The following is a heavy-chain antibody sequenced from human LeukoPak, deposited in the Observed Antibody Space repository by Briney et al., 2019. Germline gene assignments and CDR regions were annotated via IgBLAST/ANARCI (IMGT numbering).Heavy chain of an antibody. Sequence: PGGSLRLSCAASGFTFSNYAMSWVRQAPGKGLEWVSSISSDSNYIYYADSVKGRFTISRDNAWNSLYLQMNSLRAEDTAVYYCARKENILTGYYDHWGQGTLVTVSS. CDR2: ISSDSNYI. CDR1: GFTFSNYA. D-gene: IGHD3-9*01. J-gene: IGHJ5*02. V-gene: IGHV3-21*01. CDR3: ARKENILTGYYDH.